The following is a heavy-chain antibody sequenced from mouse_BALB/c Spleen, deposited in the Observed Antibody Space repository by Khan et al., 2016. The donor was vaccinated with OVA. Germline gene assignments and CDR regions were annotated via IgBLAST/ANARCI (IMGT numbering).Heavy chain of an antibody. CDR2: IAPGSGSC. D-gene: IGHD1-1*01. CDR3: ARANYYGSSLYALDY. CDR1: GYTFTSYW. Sequence: DLVKPGASVKLSCKASGYTFTSYWINWIKQRPGQGLEWLGRIAPGSGSCHHNEMFKGKATLTEDTSSSTASIQLSSLSSEDSAVYFCARANYYGSSLYALDYWGQGTSVTVSS. V-gene: IGHV1S41*01. J-gene: IGHJ4*01.